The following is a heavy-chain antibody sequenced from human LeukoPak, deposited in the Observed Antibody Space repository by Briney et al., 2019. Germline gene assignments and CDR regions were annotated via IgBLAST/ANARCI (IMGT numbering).Heavy chain of an antibody. CDR2: ISSSSSTI. V-gene: IGHV3-48*01. J-gene: IGHJ4*02. CDR1: GFTFSSYS. D-gene: IGHD4-17*01. CDR3: ARERRTVTTDY. Sequence: GGSLRLSCAASGFTFSSYSMDWVRQAPGKGLEWVSYISSSSSTIYYADSVKGRFTISRDNAKNSLYLQMNSLRAEDTAVYYCARERRTVTTDYWGQGTLVTVSS.